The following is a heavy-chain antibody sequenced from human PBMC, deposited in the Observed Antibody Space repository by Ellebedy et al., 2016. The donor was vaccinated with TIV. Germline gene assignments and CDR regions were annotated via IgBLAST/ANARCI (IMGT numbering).Heavy chain of an antibody. Sequence: AASVKVSCKASGGTFSSYAISWVRQAPGQGLEWMGGIIPIFGTANYAQKFQGRVTITADESTSTAYMELSSLRSEDTAVYYCARVMRGIAAAGTVSDLWGRGTLVTVSS. CDR1: GGTFSSYA. D-gene: IGHD6-13*01. CDR3: ARVMRGIAAAGTVSDL. V-gene: IGHV1-69*13. J-gene: IGHJ2*01. CDR2: IIPIFGTA.